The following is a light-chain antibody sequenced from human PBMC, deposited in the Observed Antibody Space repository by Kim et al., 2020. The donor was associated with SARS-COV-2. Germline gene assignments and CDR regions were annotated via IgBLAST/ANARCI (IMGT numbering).Light chain of an antibody. CDR3: TSYTSSRTWV. Sequence: QSVLTQPASVSGSPGQTITISCTGTSSDVGGYNSVSWYQQYPGRVPTLMIYDVTKQPSGVSHRFSGSKSGNTASLTISGLQTGDEAHYYCTSYTSSRTWVFGGGTKVTVL. J-gene: IGLJ3*02. V-gene: IGLV2-14*03. CDR2: DVT. CDR1: SSDVGGYNS.